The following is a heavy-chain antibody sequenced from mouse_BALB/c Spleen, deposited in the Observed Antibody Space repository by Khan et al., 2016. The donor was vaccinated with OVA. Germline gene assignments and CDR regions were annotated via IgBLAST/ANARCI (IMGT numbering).Heavy chain of an antibody. V-gene: IGHV1-80*01. CDR1: GYAFSSYW. CDR3: ARSGYDYFAY. CDR2: IYPGDGET. J-gene: IGHJ3*01. Sequence: QLVQSGAELVRPGSSVKISCKASGYAFSSYWMNWVKQRPGQGLEWIGQIYPGDGETKYNGKFKGKVTLTADKSSSTAYMQLSRLTSEDSAVYFCARSGYDYFAYWGQGTLVTVSA. D-gene: IGHD2-14*01.